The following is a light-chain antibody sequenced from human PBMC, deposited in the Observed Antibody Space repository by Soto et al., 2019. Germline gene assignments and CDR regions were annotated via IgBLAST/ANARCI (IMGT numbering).Light chain of an antibody. CDR3: SSFSSITREV. Sequence: QSALTQPASVSGSPGQSITISCTGTSSDVGGYNYVAWYQQHPGKSPKLLIYEVINRPSGVSNRFSGSKSGNTASLTISGLQTEDEADYYCSSFSSITREVFGGGTKVTVL. CDR1: SSDVGGYNY. J-gene: IGLJ2*01. V-gene: IGLV2-14*01. CDR2: EVI.